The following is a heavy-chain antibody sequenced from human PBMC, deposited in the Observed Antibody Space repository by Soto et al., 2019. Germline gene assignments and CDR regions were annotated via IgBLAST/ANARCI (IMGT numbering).Heavy chain of an antibody. CDR2: TYYRSKWYN. Sequence: SQTLSLTCAISGNTVSSSSAAWTWIRQSPSRGLEWLGKTYYRSKWYNDYAVSVKSRITINPDTSKNQFSLQLNSVTPEDTAVYYCARGGYSMDVWGQGTTVTVSS. CDR1: GNTVSSSSAA. J-gene: IGHJ6*02. CDR3: ARGGYSMDV. V-gene: IGHV6-1*01.